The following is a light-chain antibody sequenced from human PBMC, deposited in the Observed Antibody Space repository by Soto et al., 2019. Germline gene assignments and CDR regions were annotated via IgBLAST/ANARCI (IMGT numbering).Light chain of an antibody. V-gene: IGKV3-20*01. CDR1: QSVNSR. CDR3: QHYVRSPIT. CDR2: GAS. Sequence: EIVLTQSPGTLSLSPGERATLSCRASQSVNSRLAWYQHKPGQAPRLLISGASSRATGIPDRFSGSGSATDFTLTISRLEPEDFALYYCQHYVRSPITFGQGTRLEI. J-gene: IGKJ5*01.